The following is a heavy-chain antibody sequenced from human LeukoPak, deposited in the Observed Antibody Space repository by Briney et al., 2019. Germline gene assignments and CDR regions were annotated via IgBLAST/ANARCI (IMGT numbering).Heavy chain of an antibody. J-gene: IGHJ3*02. V-gene: IGHV3-48*01. D-gene: IGHD6-13*01. CDR1: GFTFSSYS. CDR2: ISSSSGTI. CDR3: AKDASSWYSFDI. Sequence: GGSLRLSCAASGFTFSSYSMNWVRQAPGKGLEWVSYISSSSGTIYYADSVKGRFTVSRDNSKNTLYLQMNSLRAEDTAVYYCAKDASSWYSFDIWGQGTMVTVSS.